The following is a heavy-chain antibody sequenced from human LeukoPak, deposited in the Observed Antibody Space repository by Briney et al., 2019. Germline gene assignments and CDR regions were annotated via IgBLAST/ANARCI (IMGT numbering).Heavy chain of an antibody. V-gene: IGHV3-30-3*01. CDR2: ISYDGSNK. CDR1: GFTFSSYA. D-gene: IGHD3-22*01. CDR3: ARGPIYYYESSGYYGGWFDP. Sequence: GGSLRLSCAASGFTFSSYAMHWVRQAPGKGLEWVAVISYDGSNKYYADSVKGRFIISRDNSKNTLYLQMNSLRAEDTAVYYCARGPIYYYESSGYYGGWFDPWGQGTLVTVSS. J-gene: IGHJ5*02.